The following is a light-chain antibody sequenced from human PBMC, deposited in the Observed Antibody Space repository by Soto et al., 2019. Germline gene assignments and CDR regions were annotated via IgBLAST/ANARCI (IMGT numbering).Light chain of an antibody. J-gene: IGLJ1*01. CDR3: TSFSNSTYL. Sequence: QSVLTQPASVSGSPGQSITISCTGSNSDVGSYKYVSWYQQHPGKAPKLIIYEVSNRPSGVSNRFSGSKSGNTASLTLSGLQAEDEAEYYCTSFSNSTYLFGTGTKVTVL. CDR1: NSDVGSYKY. V-gene: IGLV2-14*01. CDR2: EVS.